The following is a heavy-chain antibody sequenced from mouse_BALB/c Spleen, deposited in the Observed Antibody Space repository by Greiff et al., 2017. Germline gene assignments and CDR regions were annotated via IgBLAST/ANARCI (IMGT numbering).Heavy chain of an antibody. CDR2: ISSGGSYT. V-gene: IGHV5-9-4*01. J-gene: IGHJ4*01. CDR3: ARDGAPRGNAVDY. CDR1: GFTFSTYA. Sequence: EVMLVESGGGLVKPGGSLKLSCAASGFTFSTYAMSWVRQSPEKRLEWVAEISSGGSYTYYPDTVTGRFTISRDNAKNTLYLEMSSLRSEDTAMYYCARDGAPRGNAVDYRGQGTSVTVSS.